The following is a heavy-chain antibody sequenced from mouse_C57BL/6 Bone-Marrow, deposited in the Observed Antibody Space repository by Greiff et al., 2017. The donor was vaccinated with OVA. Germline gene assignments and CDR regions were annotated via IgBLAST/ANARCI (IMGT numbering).Heavy chain of an antibody. CDR1: GYTFTSYG. V-gene: IGHV1-81*01. Sequence: QVQLQQSGAELARPGASVKLSCKASGYTFTSYGISWVKQRPGQGLEWIGEIYPRSGNTYYNEKFKGKATLTADKSSSTAYMELRSLTSEDSAVYFCARSPYDYDAWFAYWGQGTLVTVSA. CDR3: ARSPYDYDAWFAY. CDR2: IYPRSGNT. J-gene: IGHJ3*01. D-gene: IGHD2-4*01.